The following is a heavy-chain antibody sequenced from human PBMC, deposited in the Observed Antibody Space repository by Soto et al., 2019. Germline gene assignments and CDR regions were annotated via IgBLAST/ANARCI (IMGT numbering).Heavy chain of an antibody. CDR3: ASNRIQLRLGKYSFNGMDV. Sequence: QVQLVQSGAEMRKPGSSLRVSCKASGGTFSDFAFSWVRQAPGQGLEWMGGIVPRFGSPNYAQKFGGRVTITADTSTSTVYMGVSSLRFDDTAVYFCASNRIQLRLGKYSFNGMDVWGQGTTITVSS. J-gene: IGHJ6*02. V-gene: IGHV1-69*06. CDR2: IVPRFGSP. CDR1: GGTFSDFA. D-gene: IGHD3-16*01.